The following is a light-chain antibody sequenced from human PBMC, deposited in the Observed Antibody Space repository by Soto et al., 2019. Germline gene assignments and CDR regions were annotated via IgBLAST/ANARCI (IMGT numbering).Light chain of an antibody. V-gene: IGKV2-28*01. CDR2: LGS. CDR1: QSLLHSNGYNY. J-gene: IGKJ1*01. Sequence: EIVMTQSPLSLSVTPGEPASISCRSSQSLLHSNGYNYLDWYLQKPGQSPQLLIYLGSNRASGVPDRFSGSGSGTDFTPEISSVEAEDVGVYYCMQALQTWTFGQGTKVEIK. CDR3: MQALQTWT.